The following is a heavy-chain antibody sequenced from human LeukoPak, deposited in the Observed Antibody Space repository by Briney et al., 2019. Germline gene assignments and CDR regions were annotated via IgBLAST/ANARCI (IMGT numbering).Heavy chain of an antibody. CDR2: IYYSGST. D-gene: IGHD2-2*01. CDR1: GGSISSYY. V-gene: IGHV4-59*01. J-gene: IGHJ5*02. Sequence: SETLSLTCTVSGGSISSYYWSWIRQPPGKGLEWIGYIYYSGSTNYNPSLKSRVTISVDTSKNQFSLKLSSVTAADTAVYYCARVRANIVVVPAARIWFDPWGQGTLVTVSS. CDR3: ARVRANIVVVPAARIWFDP.